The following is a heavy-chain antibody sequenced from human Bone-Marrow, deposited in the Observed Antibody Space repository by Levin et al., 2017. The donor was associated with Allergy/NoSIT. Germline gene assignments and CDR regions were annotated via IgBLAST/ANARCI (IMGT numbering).Heavy chain of an antibody. D-gene: IGHD6-19*01. J-gene: IGHJ6*02. CDR3: ARETLQWLVRGVDV. CDR2: ISSDGINK. Sequence: PGGSLRLSCAASGFTFSSYIMHWVRQAPGKGLEWMALISSDGINKYYADSVKGRFTISRDNSENTLYLQMNSLTPDDTAVYYCARETLQWLVRGVDVWGQGTTVTVSS. CDR1: GFTFSSYI. V-gene: IGHV3-30*04.